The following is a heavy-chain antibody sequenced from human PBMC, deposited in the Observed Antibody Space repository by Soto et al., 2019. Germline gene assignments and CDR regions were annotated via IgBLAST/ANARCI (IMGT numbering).Heavy chain of an antibody. V-gene: IGHV4-59*01. CDR1: GRAISSSY. CDR2: IYYSGST. J-gene: IGHJ4*02. CDR3: ARVSSSSWYEFDY. Sequence: SETLSLTCTVSGRAISSSYWSWIRQQPGKGLEWIGYIYYSGSTNYNPSLKSRVTISVDNSKNQFSLKLSSVTAADTAVYYCARVSSSSWYEFDYWGQGTLVTVS. D-gene: IGHD6-13*01.